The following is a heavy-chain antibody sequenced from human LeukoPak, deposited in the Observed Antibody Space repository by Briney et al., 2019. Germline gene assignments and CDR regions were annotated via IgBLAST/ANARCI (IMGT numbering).Heavy chain of an antibody. CDR3: ARHLSGSYSFDY. V-gene: IGHV4-34*01. J-gene: IGHJ4*02. D-gene: IGHD1-26*01. Sequence: SETLSLTCAAYGGSISGYYWSWLRQPPGKGLEWIGQIYSGGGTIYNPSLKSRVTFSLDTSKKQLSLKLTSVTAADTAVYYCARHLSGSYSFDYWGQGTLVTVSS. CDR2: IYSGGGT. CDR1: GGSISGYY.